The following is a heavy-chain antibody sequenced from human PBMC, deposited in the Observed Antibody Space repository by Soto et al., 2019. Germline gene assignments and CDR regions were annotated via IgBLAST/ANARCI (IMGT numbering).Heavy chain of an antibody. CDR1: GFTFITYA. V-gene: IGHV3-23*01. CDR2: VSGSGGST. CDR3: AKDLCSGGTCYSGFDY. J-gene: IGHJ4*02. D-gene: IGHD2-15*01. Sequence: GGSLRLSCTASGFTFITYAMSWVRQAPGKGLEWVSAVSGSGGSTYYADSVKGRFTISRDNSKNTLSLQMNSLRAEDTAVYYCAKDLCSGGTCYSGFDYWGRGTRVTVSA.